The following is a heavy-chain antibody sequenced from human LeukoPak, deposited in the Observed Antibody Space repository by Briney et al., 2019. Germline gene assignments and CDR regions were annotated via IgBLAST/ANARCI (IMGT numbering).Heavy chain of an antibody. D-gene: IGHD4-17*01. CDR2: ISWDGGST. Sequence: GGSLRLSCAASGFTFNGYDMRRVGHVTGKGVEWGSFISWDGGSTYYADSVKGRVTISRDNRKNSLYLKVNSLRAADTALYYCAKGTLGDYMAVPDYWGRGTLVTVSS. CDR3: AKGTLGDYMAVPDY. V-gene: IGHV3-43D*03. J-gene: IGHJ4*02. CDR1: GFTFNGYD.